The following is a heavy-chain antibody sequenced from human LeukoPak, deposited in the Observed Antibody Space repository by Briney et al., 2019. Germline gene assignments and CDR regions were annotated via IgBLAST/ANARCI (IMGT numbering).Heavy chain of an antibody. J-gene: IGHJ5*02. D-gene: IGHD3-22*01. CDR2: ISTYDGNT. CDR1: GYTFTTNG. CDR3: AKDRGRQKWFQGFDP. Sequence: ASVKVSCKTSGYTFTTNGINWVRQAPGQGLEWRGWISTYDGNTNYAENLQGRVTMTTDTSTSTAYMELRSLRSDDTALYYCAKDRGRQKWFQGFDPWGQGTLVTVSS. V-gene: IGHV1-18*01.